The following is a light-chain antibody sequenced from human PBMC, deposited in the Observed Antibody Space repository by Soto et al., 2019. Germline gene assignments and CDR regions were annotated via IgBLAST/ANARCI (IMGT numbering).Light chain of an antibody. CDR3: SSYAGSNNHV. CDR1: SSDVGGYNY. CDR2: EVS. Sequence: LAQPPSASGSPGQSVTISCTGTSSDVGGYNYVSWYQQHPGKTPKLMIYEVSKRPSGVPDRFSGSKSGNTASLTVSGLQAEDEADYYCSSYAGSNNHVFRTGTKVTVL. J-gene: IGLJ1*01. V-gene: IGLV2-8*01.